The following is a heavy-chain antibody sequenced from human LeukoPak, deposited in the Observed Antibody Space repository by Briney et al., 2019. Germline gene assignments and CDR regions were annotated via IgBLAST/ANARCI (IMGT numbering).Heavy chain of an antibody. CDR1: GGSISSSSYY. CDR2: IYYSGST. CDR3: ARHFFPSDSGSFRTPFDY. V-gene: IGHV4-39*01. D-gene: IGHD3-10*01. Sequence: SETLSLTCTVSGGSISSSSYYWGWIRQPPGKGLEWIGSIYYSGSTYYNPSLKGRVTISVDTSKNQFSLKLSSVTAADTAVYYCARHFFPSDSGSFRTPFDYWGQGALVTVSS. J-gene: IGHJ4*02.